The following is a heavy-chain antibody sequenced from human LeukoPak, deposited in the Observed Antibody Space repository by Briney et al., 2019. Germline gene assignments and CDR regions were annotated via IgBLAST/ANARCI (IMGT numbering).Heavy chain of an antibody. CDR1: GGTFSSYA. J-gene: IGHJ4*02. Sequence: GASVKVSCRASGGTFSSYAISWVRQAPGQGLEWMGGIIPIFGKANYAQKFQGRVTITTDESTSTAYMELSSLRSEDTAVYYCARVSGSYSYYFDYWGQGTLVTVSS. CDR2: IIPIFGKA. D-gene: IGHD1-26*01. CDR3: ARVSGSYSYYFDY. V-gene: IGHV1-69*05.